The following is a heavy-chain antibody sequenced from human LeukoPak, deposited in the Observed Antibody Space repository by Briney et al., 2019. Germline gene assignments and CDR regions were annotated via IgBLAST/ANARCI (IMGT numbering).Heavy chain of an antibody. CDR3: ARDSRDTTFDI. D-gene: IGHD5-24*01. CDR2: IIPIFGTA. Sequence: ASVKVSCKASGYTFSSYDINWVRQAPGQGLEWMGGIIPIFGTANYAQKFQGRVTITADESTSTAYMELSSLRSEDTAVYYCARDSRDTTFDIWGQGTMVTVSS. V-gene: IGHV1-69*13. J-gene: IGHJ3*02. CDR1: GYTFSSYD.